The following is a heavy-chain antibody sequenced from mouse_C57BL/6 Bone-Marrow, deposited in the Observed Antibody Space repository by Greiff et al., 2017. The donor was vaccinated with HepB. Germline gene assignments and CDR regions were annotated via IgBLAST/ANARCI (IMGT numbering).Heavy chain of an antibody. Sequence: VHVKQSGAELVRPGASVKLSCTASGFNIKDYYMHWVKQRPEQGLEWIGRIDPEDGDTEYAPKFQGKATMTADTSSNTAYLQLSSLTSEDTAVYYCTTTVVEYFDVWGTGTTVTVSS. D-gene: IGHD1-1*01. CDR3: TTTVVEYFDV. V-gene: IGHV14-1*01. CDR2: IDPEDGDT. J-gene: IGHJ1*03. CDR1: GFNIKDYY.